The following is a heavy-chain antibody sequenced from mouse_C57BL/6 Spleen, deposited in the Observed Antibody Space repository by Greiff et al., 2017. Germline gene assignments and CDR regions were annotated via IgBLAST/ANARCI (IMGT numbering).Heavy chain of an antibody. CDR2: IYPGDGDT. D-gene: IGHD2-5*01. V-gene: IGHV1-80*01. J-gene: IGHJ2*01. CDR3: ARPSCSNYFDY. CDR1: GYAFSSYW. Sequence: QVQLQQSGAELVKPGASVKISCKASGYAFSSYWMNWVKQRPGKGLEWIGQIYPGDGDTNYNGKFKGKATLTADKSSSTAYMQRSSLTSEDSAVYCCARPSCSNYFDYWGQGTTLTVSS.